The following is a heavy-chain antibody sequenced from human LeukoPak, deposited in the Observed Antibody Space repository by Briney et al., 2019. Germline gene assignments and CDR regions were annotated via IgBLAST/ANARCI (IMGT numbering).Heavy chain of an antibody. Sequence: SETLSLTCTVSGGSISSYYWGWIRQPPGKGLEWIGSIYYSGSTYYNPSLKSRVTISVDTSKNQFSLKLSSVTAADTAVYYCARAQYSSSWYRSGYFDYWGQGTLVTVSS. J-gene: IGHJ4*02. V-gene: IGHV4-39*07. D-gene: IGHD6-13*01. CDR3: ARAQYSSSWYRSGYFDY. CDR1: GGSISSYY. CDR2: IYYSGST.